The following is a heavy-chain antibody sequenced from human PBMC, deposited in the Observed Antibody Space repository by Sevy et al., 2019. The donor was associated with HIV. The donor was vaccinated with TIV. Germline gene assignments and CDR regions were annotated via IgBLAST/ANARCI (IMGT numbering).Heavy chain of an antibody. Sequence: GGFLRLSCAASGFTFSSYAMSWVRQAPGKGLEWVSAISGSGGSTYYADSVKGRFTISRDDSKNTLYLQMNSLRAEDTAVYYCAKAPTVVTRYYYYGMDVWGQGTTVTVSS. V-gene: IGHV3-23*01. J-gene: IGHJ6*02. CDR3: AKAPTVVTRYYYYGMDV. CDR2: ISGSGGST. D-gene: IGHD4-17*01. CDR1: GFTFSSYA.